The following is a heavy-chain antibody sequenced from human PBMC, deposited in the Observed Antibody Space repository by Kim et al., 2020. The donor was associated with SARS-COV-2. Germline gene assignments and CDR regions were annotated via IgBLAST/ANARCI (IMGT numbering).Heavy chain of an antibody. Sequence: GGSLRLSCAASGFTFSDYYMSWIRQAPGKGLEWVSYISSSSSYTNYADSVKGRFTISRYNAKNSLYLQMNSLRAEDTAVYYCARLNNNQTRDTYYDFWSGYPFYYYYYGMDVWGQGTTVTVSS. CDR1: GFTFSDYY. CDR2: ISSSSSYT. J-gene: IGHJ6*02. D-gene: IGHD3-3*01. V-gene: IGHV3-11*03. CDR3: ARLNNNQTRDTYYDFWSGYPFYYYYYGMDV.